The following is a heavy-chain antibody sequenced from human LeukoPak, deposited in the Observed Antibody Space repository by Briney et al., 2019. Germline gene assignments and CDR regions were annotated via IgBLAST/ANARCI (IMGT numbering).Heavy chain of an antibody. D-gene: IGHD3-16*02. CDR2: IIPIFGTA. CDR3: AATFGGVIVRGWFDP. J-gene: IGHJ5*02. Sequence: SVKVSCKASGGTFSSYAISWVRQAPGQGLEWMGGIIPIFGTANYAQKFQGRVTITTDESTSTAYMELSSLRSEDTAVYYCAATFGGVIVRGWFDPWGQGTLVTVSS. CDR1: GGTFSSYA. V-gene: IGHV1-69*05.